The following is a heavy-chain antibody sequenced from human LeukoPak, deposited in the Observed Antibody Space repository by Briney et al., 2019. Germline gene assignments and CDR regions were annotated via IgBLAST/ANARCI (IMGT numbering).Heavy chain of an antibody. V-gene: IGHV4-61*05. CDR2: IYHSGST. CDR1: GGSISSSSYY. Sequence: SETLSLTCTVSGGSISSSSYYWGWIRQPPGKGLEWIGYIYHSGSTNYNPSLQSRVTTSVDTSKNQFSLNLNSVTAADTAVYYCARGGAARLHFQNWGQGTLVTVSS. J-gene: IGHJ1*01. D-gene: IGHD6-6*01. CDR3: ARGGAARLHFQN.